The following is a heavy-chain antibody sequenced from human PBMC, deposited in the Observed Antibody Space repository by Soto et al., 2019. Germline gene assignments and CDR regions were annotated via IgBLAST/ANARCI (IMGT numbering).Heavy chain of an antibody. J-gene: IGHJ4*02. CDR3: ARRRQYCSSTSCYFDY. CDR2: IYYSGIT. V-gene: IGHV4-39*01. Sequence: PSETLSLTCTVSGGSISSSSYYWGWIRQPPGKGLGWIGSIYYSGITYYNPSLKSRVTISVDTSKNQFSLKLSSVTAADTAVYYCARRRQYCSSTSCYFDYWGQGTLVTVSS. D-gene: IGHD2-2*01. CDR1: GGSISSSSYY.